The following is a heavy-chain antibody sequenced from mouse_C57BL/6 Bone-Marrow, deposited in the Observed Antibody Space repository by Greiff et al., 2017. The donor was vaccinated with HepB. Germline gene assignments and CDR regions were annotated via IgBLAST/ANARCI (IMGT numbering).Heavy chain of an antibody. CDR1: GFSLSTSGMG. J-gene: IGHJ4*01. V-gene: IGHV8-12*01. Sequence: LQQSGPGILQSSQTLSLTCSFSGFSLSTSGMGVSWIRQPSGKGLEWLAHIYWDDDKRYNPSLKSRLTISKDTSRNQVFLKITSVDTADTATYYCARRVFDYDHYYAMDYWGQGTSVTVSS. CDR3: ARRVFDYDHYYAMDY. CDR2: IYWDDDK. D-gene: IGHD2-4*01.